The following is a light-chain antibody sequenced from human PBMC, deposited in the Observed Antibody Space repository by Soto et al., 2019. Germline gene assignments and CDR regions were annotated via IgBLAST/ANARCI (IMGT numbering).Light chain of an antibody. J-gene: IGLJ1*01. CDR2: DVS. V-gene: IGLV2-14*01. CDR3: SSYTCSNSLYV. CDR1: ISDVGGYNY. Sequence: QSVLTQPASVSGSPGQSVTISCTGTISDVGGYNYVSWYQQYPGKAPKVMIYDVSNRPSGVSNRFSGSKSGNTASLTISGLQAEDEADYYCSSYTCSNSLYVFGTGSKVTVL.